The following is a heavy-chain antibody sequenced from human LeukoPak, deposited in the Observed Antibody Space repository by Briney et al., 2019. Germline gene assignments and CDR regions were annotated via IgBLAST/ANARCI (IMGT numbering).Heavy chain of an antibody. J-gene: IGHJ5*02. D-gene: IGHD3-22*01. CDR3: AHRPYYYDSSGRYNWFDP. V-gene: IGHV2-5*02. CDR2: IYWDDDK. CDR1: GFSLSTSGVG. Sequence: SGPTLVKPTQTLTLTCTFSGFSLSTSGVGVGWIRQPPGKALEWLALIYWDDDKRYSPSLKSRLTITKDTSKNQVVLTMTNMDPVDTATYYCAHRPYYYDSSGRYNWFDPWGQGTLVTVSS.